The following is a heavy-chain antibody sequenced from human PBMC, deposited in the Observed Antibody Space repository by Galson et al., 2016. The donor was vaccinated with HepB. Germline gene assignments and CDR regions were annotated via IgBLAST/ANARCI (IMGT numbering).Heavy chain of an antibody. CDR3: ERARPWQLPNDFNDY. V-gene: IGHV3-7*03. Sequence: SLRLSCAGSGFSFSSYWMSWVRQAPGKGLEWVAHIKQDGSETNYVDSVKGRFTISRDNAKNSLYLQMNSLRAEDTAVYYCERARPWQLPNDFNDYWGQGTLVTVSA. D-gene: IGHD3-3*01. CDR2: IKQDGSET. J-gene: IGHJ4*02. CDR1: GFSFSSYW.